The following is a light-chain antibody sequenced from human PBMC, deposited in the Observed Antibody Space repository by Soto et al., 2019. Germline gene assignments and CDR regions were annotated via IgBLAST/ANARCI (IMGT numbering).Light chain of an antibody. Sequence: EIVLTQPPGTLSLSPGERATLSCRASESVSSSYLAWYQQKPGRAPRLLIFGASTRATGIPDRFSGSGSGTDFTLTISRLEPEDFAVYYCQQYGSSPRTFGQGTKLEI. V-gene: IGKV3-20*01. CDR1: ESVSSSY. CDR3: QQYGSSPRT. J-gene: IGKJ2*02. CDR2: GAS.